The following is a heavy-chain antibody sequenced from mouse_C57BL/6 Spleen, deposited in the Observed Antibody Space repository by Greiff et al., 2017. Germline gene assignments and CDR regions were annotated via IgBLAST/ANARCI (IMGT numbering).Heavy chain of an antibody. Sequence: EVKLVESGGGLVKPGGSLKLSCAASGFTFSDYGMHWVRQAPEKGLEWVAYISSGSSTIYYADTVKGRFTISRDNAKNTLFLQMTSLRSEDTAMYYCARRNWFYYAMDYWGQGTSVTVSS. D-gene: IGHD4-1*01. J-gene: IGHJ4*01. CDR2: ISSGSSTI. V-gene: IGHV5-17*01. CDR1: GFTFSDYG. CDR3: ARRNWFYYAMDY.